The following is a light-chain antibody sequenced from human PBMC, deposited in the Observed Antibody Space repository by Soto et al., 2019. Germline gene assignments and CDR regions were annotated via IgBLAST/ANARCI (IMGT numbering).Light chain of an antibody. CDR3: QQYDVTPPNT. Sequence: EIVLTQSPATLSLSPGERATLSCRASHSVSTYLAWYQQKPGQAPRLLIYGASTRATGIPDRFSGSGSGTDFTLTISGLEPEDFAFYYCQQYDVTPPNTFGGGTKVEV. CDR2: GAS. J-gene: IGKJ4*01. CDR1: HSVSTY. V-gene: IGKV3-11*01.